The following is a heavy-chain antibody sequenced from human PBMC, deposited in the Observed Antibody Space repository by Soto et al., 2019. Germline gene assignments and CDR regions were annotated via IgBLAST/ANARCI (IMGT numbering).Heavy chain of an antibody. CDR3: ARSRHGSGSYTHFYYGLDA. CDR1: GLTFISYA. Sequence: QVQLVESGGGVVQPGRSLRLSCAASGLTFISYAMHWVRQAPGKGLEWVAVISIDGSTEYYADSVKGRFTISRDNSKNTVYLQMNSLRSEDTAVYYCARSRHGSGSYTHFYYGLDAWGQGTTVTVSS. J-gene: IGHJ6*02. D-gene: IGHD3-10*01. CDR2: ISIDGSTE. V-gene: IGHV3-30-3*01.